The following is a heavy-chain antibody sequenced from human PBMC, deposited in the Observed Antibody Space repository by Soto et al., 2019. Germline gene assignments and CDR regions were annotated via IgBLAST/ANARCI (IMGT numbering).Heavy chain of an antibody. CDR2: ISGSADGT. Sequence: EVKLLESGGGLAQPGGSLRLSCVGSGFTFDSYAISWVRQAPGERLQWIAAISGSADGTDSAPSVRGRFTISRDNAKKTVHLQMDSLRVEDTAVYFCAKDTVGGYSFWSGYYSDGLDVWGQGTLVSVS. D-gene: IGHD3-3*01. V-gene: IGHV3-23*01. CDR3: AKDTVGGYSFWSGYYSDGLDV. J-gene: IGHJ3*01. CDR1: GFTFDSYA.